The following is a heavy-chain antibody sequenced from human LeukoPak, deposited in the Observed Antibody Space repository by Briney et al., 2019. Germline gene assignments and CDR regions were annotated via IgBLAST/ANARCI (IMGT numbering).Heavy chain of an antibody. CDR1: GFTFSDYG. CDR3: ARGIVGTTDTTFDY. J-gene: IGHJ4*02. CDR2: ISSRTGHT. Sequence: KSGGSLRLSCAASGFTFSDYGMNWVRQAPGQGLEWVSSISSRTGHTFFADSVKGRFTISRDDAKNSLYLQMGSLRAGDTAVYFCARGIVGTTDTTFDYWGQGILVTVSS. V-gene: IGHV3-21*01. D-gene: IGHD1-26*01.